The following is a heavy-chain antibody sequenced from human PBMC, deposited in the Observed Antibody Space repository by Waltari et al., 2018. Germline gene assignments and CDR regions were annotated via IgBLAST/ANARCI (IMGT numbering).Heavy chain of an antibody. D-gene: IGHD3-10*01. CDR2: IKHSGST. J-gene: IGHJ4*02. CDR3: ATADPYYGSGSEYDY. Sequence: QVQLQQWGAGLLKPSETLSLTCAVYGGSFSGYYWSWIRQPPGKGLEWIGEIKHSGSTNDNPSLKSRVTISVDTSKNQFSLKLSSVTAADTAVYYCATADPYYGSGSEYDYWGQGTLVTVSS. V-gene: IGHV4-34*01. CDR1: GGSFSGYY.